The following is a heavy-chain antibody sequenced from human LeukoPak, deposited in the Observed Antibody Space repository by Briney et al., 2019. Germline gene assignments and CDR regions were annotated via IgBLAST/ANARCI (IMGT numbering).Heavy chain of an antibody. J-gene: IGHJ4*02. CDR2: IRYDGSEK. Sequence: GGSLRLSCAASGFTFSRYGMHWLRQAPGKGLEWVAFIRYDGSEKYYVDSAKGRFTISRDNSKNTLYLQMNSLRAEDTAVYYCAKGATTYSSGYYGLDYWGQGTLVTVSS. V-gene: IGHV3-30*02. CDR3: AKGATTYSSGYYGLDY. CDR1: GFTFSRYG. D-gene: IGHD3-22*01.